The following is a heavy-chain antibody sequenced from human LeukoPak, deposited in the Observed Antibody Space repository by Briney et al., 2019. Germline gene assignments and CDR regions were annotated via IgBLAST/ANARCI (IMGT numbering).Heavy chain of an antibody. CDR3: ARRHCSGGSCYSGGMDV. CDR2: IIPIFGTA. D-gene: IGHD2-15*01. V-gene: IGHV1-69*13. Sequence: VASVKVSCKASGGTFSSYAISWVRLAPGQGLEWMGGIIPIFGTANYAQKFQGRVTITADESTSTAYMELSSLRSEDTAVYYCARRHCSGGSCYSGGMDVWGQGTTVTVSS. J-gene: IGHJ6*02. CDR1: GGTFSSYA.